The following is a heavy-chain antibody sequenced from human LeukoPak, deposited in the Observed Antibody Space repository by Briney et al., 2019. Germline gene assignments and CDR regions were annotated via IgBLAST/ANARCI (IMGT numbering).Heavy chain of an antibody. CDR2: IYYSGST. CDR3: ARATSMVRGVIASDFDY. D-gene: IGHD3-10*01. Sequence: PSQTLSLTCTVSGGSINSGGYYWSWIRQHPGKGLEWIGYIYYSGSTYYNPSLKSRVTISVDTSKNQFSLKLSSVTAADTAVYYCARATSMVRGVIASDFDYWGQGTLVTVSS. V-gene: IGHV4-31*03. CDR1: GGSINSGGYY. J-gene: IGHJ4*02.